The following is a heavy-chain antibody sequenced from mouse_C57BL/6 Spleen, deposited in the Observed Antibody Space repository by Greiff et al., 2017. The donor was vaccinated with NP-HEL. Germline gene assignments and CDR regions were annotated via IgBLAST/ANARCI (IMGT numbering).Heavy chain of an antibody. D-gene: IGHD1-1*01. V-gene: IGHV1-80*01. CDR3: ARWGITTVLEGGYFDV. J-gene: IGHJ1*03. CDR1: GYAFSSYW. Sequence: QVQLQQSGAELVKPGASVKISCKASGYAFSSYWMNWVKQRPGKGLEWIGQIYPGDGDTNYNGKFKGKATLTADKSSSTAYMQLSSLTSEDSAVYFCARWGITTVLEGGYFDVWGTGTTVTVSS. CDR2: IYPGDGDT.